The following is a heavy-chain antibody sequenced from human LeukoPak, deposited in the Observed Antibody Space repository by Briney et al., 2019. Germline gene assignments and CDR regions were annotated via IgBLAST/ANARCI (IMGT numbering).Heavy chain of an antibody. CDR2: ISSSSSYI. CDR3: AGEGWYDSSGYYFAFDY. V-gene: IGHV3-21*01. CDR1: GFTFSSYS. D-gene: IGHD3-22*01. J-gene: IGHJ4*02. Sequence: GESLRLSCAASGFTFSSYSMNWVRQAPGKGLEWVSFISSSSSYIYYADSVKGRFTISRDNARNSLYLQMNSLRAEDTAVYYCAGEGWYDSSGYYFAFDYWGQGTLVTVSS.